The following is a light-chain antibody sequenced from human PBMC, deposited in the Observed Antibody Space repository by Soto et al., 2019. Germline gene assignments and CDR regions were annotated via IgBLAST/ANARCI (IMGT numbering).Light chain of an antibody. CDR1: SSDVGGYNY. J-gene: IGLJ1*01. CDR2: DVS. CDR3: CSFAGNYLYV. V-gene: IGLV2-14*01. Sequence: QSVLTQPASVSGSPGQSITISCTGTSSDVGGYNYVSWYQQHPGKAPKLMIYDVSNRPSGVSNRFSGSKSGNTASLTISGLQAEDEADYYSCSFAGNYLYVFGTGTMVTVL.